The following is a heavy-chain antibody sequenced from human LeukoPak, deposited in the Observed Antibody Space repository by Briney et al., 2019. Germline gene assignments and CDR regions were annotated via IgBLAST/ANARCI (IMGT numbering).Heavy chain of an antibody. V-gene: IGHV3-9*03. CDR1: GFTFDDYA. D-gene: IGHD1-1*01. Sequence: GRSLRLSCAASGFTFDDYAMHWVRQAPGKGLEWVSGISWNSGSIGYADSVKGRFTISRDNAKNSLYLQMNSLRAEDMALYYCAKSPERQLHDAFDIWGQGTMVTVSS. CDR3: AKSPERQLHDAFDI. J-gene: IGHJ3*02. CDR2: ISWNSGSI.